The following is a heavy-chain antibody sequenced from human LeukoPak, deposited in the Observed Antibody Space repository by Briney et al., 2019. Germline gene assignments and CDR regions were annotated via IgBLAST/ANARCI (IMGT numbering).Heavy chain of an antibody. CDR2: ISGSGGST. CDR3: ANKWGHPTAPFDY. V-gene: IGHV3-23*01. Sequence: GGSLRLSCAASGFTFSSYAMGWVRQAPGRGLEWVSTISGSGGSTYYAESVKGRVTISRDNSKNTLYLLMNSLRAEDTAVYYCANKWGHPTAPFDYWGQGTLVTVSS. D-gene: IGHD3-16*01. J-gene: IGHJ4*02. CDR1: GFTFSSYA.